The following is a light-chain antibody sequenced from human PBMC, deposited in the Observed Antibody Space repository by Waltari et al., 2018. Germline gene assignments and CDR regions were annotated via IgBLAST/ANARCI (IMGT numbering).Light chain of an antibody. V-gene: IGLV1-40*01. CDR3: QSYDSSLSAPGVV. CDR1: SSNIGAGYD. Sequence: QSVLTQPPSVSGAPGQRVTISCTGSSSNIGAGYDVHWYPQLPGTAPKLLIYGNSNRPSGVPDRFSGSKSGTSASLAITGLQAEDEADYYCQSYDSSLSAPGVVFGGGTKLTVL. CDR2: GNS. J-gene: IGLJ2*01.